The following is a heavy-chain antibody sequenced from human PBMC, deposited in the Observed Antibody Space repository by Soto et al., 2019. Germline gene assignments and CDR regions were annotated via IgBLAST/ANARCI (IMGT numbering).Heavy chain of an antibody. CDR3: ARRKQSSYYYGMDV. D-gene: IGHD4-4*01. J-gene: IGHJ6*02. CDR2: ISSSSTTI. V-gene: IGHV3-48*02. Sequence: PGGSLRLSCATSGFTFSRHGMNWVRQAPGKGLEWVSYISSSSTTIHYADSVKGRFTISRDNAKNSLYLQMNSLRDEDTAVYFCARRKQSSYYYGMDVWGQGTSVTVSS. CDR1: GFTFSRHG.